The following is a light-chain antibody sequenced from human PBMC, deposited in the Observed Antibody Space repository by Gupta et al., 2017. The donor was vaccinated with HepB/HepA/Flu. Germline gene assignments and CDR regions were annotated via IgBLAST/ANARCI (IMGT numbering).Light chain of an antibody. CDR2: DAS. J-gene: IGKJ2*01. V-gene: IGKV3-11*01. CDR1: QSVSTY. Sequence: DIVLTQSPATLSLSPGERATLSCRASQSVSTYLAWYQQKPGQAPRLLIYDASNRATGIPARFSGSGSGTDFTLTISSLEPEDFALYYCQERSNWPRGTFGQGTKLEIK. CDR3: QERSNWPRGT.